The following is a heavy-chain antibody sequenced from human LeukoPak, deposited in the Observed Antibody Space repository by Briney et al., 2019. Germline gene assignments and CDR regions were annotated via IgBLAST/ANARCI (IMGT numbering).Heavy chain of an antibody. J-gene: IGHJ5*02. CDR2: ISAYNGAT. Sequence: ASVKVSCKASGGTLSSYTISWVRQAPGQGLAWMGWISAYNGATTYPQTFQGRVTLTTDTSTSTVYMEMRSLRSDDTAIYYCARTNMVFGVDIEQNWFDPWGQGTLVTVSS. CDR1: GGTLSSYT. V-gene: IGHV1-18*01. CDR3: ARTNMVFGVDIEQNWFDP. D-gene: IGHD3-3*01.